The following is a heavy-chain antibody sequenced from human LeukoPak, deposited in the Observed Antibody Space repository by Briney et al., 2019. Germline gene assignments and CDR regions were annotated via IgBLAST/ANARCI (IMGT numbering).Heavy chain of an antibody. Sequence: GGSLKISCKGSGYSFSTYWIGWVRQMPGKGLEWMGIIYPGESDTRYSPSFQGRVTISADKSISTAYLQWSSLKASDTSMYYCARTSGRVFYHGSFDSWSQGTLVTVSS. V-gene: IGHV5-51*01. J-gene: IGHJ4*02. CDR1: GYSFSTYW. CDR2: IYPGESDT. CDR3: ARTSGRVFYHGSFDS. D-gene: IGHD2-15*01.